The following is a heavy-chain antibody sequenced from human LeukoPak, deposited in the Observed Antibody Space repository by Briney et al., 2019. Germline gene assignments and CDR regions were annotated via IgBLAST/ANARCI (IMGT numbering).Heavy chain of an antibody. V-gene: IGHV4-34*01. D-gene: IGHD6-13*01. CDR1: GGSFSGYY. CDR3: ARVAAGLINWFDP. J-gene: IGHJ5*02. CDR2: IYYSGST. Sequence: SETLSLTCAVYGGSFSGYYWSWLRQPPGKGLEWIGSIYYSGSTYYNPSLKSRVTISVDTSKNQFSLKLSSVTAADTAVYYCARVAAGLINWFDPWGQGTLVTVSS.